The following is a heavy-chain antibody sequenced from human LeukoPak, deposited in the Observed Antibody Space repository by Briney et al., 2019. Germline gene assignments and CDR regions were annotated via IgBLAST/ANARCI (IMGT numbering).Heavy chain of an antibody. CDR1: GYTFTSYY. J-gene: IGHJ6*03. CDR3: ARGNARRYCSGGSRSTYYYYYMDV. V-gene: IGHV1-46*01. Sequence: ASVKVSCKASGYTFTSYYMHWVRQAPGQGLEWMGIINPSGGSTSYAQKFQGRVTMTRDTSTSTVYMELSSLRSEDTAVYYCARGNARRYCSGGSRSTYYYYYMDVWGKGTTVTVSS. CDR2: INPSGGST. D-gene: IGHD2-15*01.